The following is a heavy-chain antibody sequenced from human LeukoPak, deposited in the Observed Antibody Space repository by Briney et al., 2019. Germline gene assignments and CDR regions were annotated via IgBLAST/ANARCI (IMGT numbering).Heavy chain of an antibody. CDR2: VYYSGTT. CDR1: GGSISLSYYY. Sequence: SETLSLTCSVSGGSISLSYYYWGWIRQPPGKALEWIGSVYYSGTTSYNPSLKSRVTISVDMSKNHFSLRLSSVTAADTAVYYCARGIAVSGLPRYYFDYWGQGTLVTVSS. D-gene: IGHD6-19*01. V-gene: IGHV4-39*07. J-gene: IGHJ4*02. CDR3: ARGIAVSGLPRYYFDY.